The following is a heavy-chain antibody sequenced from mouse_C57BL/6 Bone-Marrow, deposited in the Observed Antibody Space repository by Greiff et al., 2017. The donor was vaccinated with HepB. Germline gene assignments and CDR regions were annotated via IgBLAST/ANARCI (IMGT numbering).Heavy chain of an antibody. CDR3: ASYGYDRGDWYFDV. J-gene: IGHJ1*03. CDR2: IWTGGGT. Sequence: VMLVESGPGLVAPSQSLSITCTVSGFSLTSYAISWVRQPPGKGLEWLGVIWTGGGTNYNSALKSRLSISKDNSKSQVFLKMNSLQTDDTARYYCASYGYDRGDWYFDVWGTGTTVTVSS. CDR1: GFSLTSYA. V-gene: IGHV2-9-1*01. D-gene: IGHD2-2*01.